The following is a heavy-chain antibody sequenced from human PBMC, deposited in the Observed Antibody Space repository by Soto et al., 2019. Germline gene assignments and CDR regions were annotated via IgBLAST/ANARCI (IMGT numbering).Heavy chain of an antibody. Sequence: SVKVSCKASGGTFSSYAISWVRQARGQRLEWIGWIVVGSGNTNYAQKFQERVTITRDMSTSTAYMELSSLRSEDTAVYYCAADIEVGAFDYWGQGTLVTVSS. CDR2: IVVGSGNT. CDR3: AADIEVGAFDY. D-gene: IGHD1-26*01. CDR1: GGTFSSYA. V-gene: IGHV1-58*02. J-gene: IGHJ4*02.